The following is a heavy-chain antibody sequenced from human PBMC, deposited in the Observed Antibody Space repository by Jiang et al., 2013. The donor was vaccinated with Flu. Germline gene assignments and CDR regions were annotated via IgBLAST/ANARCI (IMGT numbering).Heavy chain of an antibody. CDR2: IYYSGST. CDR1: GGSISNSDW. J-gene: IGHJ5*02. V-gene: IGHV4-39*01. Sequence: GLVKPSGTLSLTCAVSGGSISNSDWWSWVRQSPKKGLEWIGSIYYSGSTYYNPSLKSRVTISVDTSKNQFSLKLSSVTAADTAVYYCARHGLVRAVEDQPGSRNPYNWFDPWGQGTLVTVSS. D-gene: IGHD6-19*01. CDR3: ARHGLVRAVEDQPGSRNPYNWFDP.